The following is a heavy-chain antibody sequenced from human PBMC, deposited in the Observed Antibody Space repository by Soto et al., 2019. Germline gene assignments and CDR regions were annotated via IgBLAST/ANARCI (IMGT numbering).Heavy chain of an antibody. J-gene: IGHJ5*02. CDR2: INTYNGNT. D-gene: IGHD3-10*01. CDR1: GYTFTTYD. Sequence: ASVKVSCKASGYTFTTYDISWVRQDPGQGLEWMGWINTYNGNTNHAQKLQGRVTMTTDTSTSTAYMELRSLRSDDTAVYYCARGVGSGTYYNQYNWFDPWGQGTLVTVSS. CDR3: ARGVGSGTYYNQYNWFDP. V-gene: IGHV1-18*01.